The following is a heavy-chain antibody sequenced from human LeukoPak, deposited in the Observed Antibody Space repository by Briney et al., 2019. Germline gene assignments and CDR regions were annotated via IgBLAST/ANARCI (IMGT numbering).Heavy chain of an antibody. Sequence: GGSLRLSCAASGFTVSSNYMSWVRQAPGKGLEWVSVIYSGGSTYYADSVKGRFTISRDNSKNTLYLQMNSLRAEDTAVYYCAVGVVITTYYYYYMDVWGKGTTVTVSS. CDR3: AVGVVITTYYYYYMDV. D-gene: IGHD3-22*01. J-gene: IGHJ6*03. CDR1: GFTVSSNY. CDR2: IYSGGST. V-gene: IGHV3-53*01.